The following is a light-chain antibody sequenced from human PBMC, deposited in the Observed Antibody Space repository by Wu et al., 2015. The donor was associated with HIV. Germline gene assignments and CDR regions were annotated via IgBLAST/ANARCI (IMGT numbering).Light chain of an antibody. CDR1: QSVTNSY. Sequence: CRASQSVTNSYLAXYQQKPGQAPSLLIYGASSRATGIPDRFSGSGSGTDFTLTISRLEPEDFAVYYCQQYGSSPPLTFGGGTKVEIK. J-gene: IGKJ4*01. CDR3: QQYGSSPPLT. V-gene: IGKV3-20*01. CDR2: GAS.